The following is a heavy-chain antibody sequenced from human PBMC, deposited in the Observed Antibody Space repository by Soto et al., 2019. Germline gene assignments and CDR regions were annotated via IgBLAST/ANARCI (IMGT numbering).Heavy chain of an antibody. D-gene: IGHD3-3*01. CDR1: GGSFSGYY. CDR3: ARALGFLEWFLNWFDP. CDR2: INHSGST. V-gene: IGHV4-34*01. Sequence: PSETLSLTCAVYGGSFSGYYWSWIRQPPGKGLEWIGEINHSGSTNYNPSLKSRVTISVDTSKNQFSLKLSSVTAADTAVYYCARALGFLEWFLNWFDPWGQGTLVTVSS. J-gene: IGHJ5*02.